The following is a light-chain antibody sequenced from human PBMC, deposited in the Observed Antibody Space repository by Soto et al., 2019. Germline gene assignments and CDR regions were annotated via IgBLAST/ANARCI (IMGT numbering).Light chain of an antibody. CDR2: KVS. Sequence: EVAMTQYQLSLPVTLGQPASISCRSSRSLVYSDGNTYLNWFQQRPGQSPRRLIYKVSNRDSGVPDRFSGSGSGTDFTLKISRVEAEDVGVYYCMQGTHWPPITFGQGTRLEI. J-gene: IGKJ5*01. CDR3: MQGTHWPPIT. V-gene: IGKV2-30*01. CDR1: RSLVYSDGNTY.